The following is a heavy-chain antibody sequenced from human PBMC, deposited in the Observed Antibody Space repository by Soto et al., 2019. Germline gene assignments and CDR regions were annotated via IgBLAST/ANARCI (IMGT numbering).Heavy chain of an antibody. CDR3: ARAVSSGWYVPAEFAGP. J-gene: IGHJ5*02. Sequence: GSISSGGYYWSWIPPHPGKGLEWIGYIYYSGSTYYNPSLKSRVTISVDTSKNQFSLKLSSVTAADTAVYYCARAVSSGWYVPAEFAGPWGQGTLVTVSS. D-gene: IGHD6-19*01. CDR1: GSISSGGYY. V-gene: IGHV4-31*02. CDR2: IYYSGST.